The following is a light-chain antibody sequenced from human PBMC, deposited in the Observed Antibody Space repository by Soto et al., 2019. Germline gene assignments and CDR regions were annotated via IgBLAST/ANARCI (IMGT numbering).Light chain of an antibody. CDR1: QSVSSY. V-gene: IGKV3-11*01. CDR2: DTS. CDR3: QQRSNWPLR. J-gene: IGKJ1*01. Sequence: EIVLTQSPATLSLSPGERATLSCRASQSVSSYVAWYQQKPGQPPRLLIYDTSNRATGIPARFSGSGSGTDFTLTVSSLEPEDFAVYYCQQRSNWPLRFGQGTKVEI.